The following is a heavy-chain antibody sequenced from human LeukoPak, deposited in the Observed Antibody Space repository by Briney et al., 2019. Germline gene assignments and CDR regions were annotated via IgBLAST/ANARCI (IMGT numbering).Heavy chain of an antibody. CDR1: GGSFSGYY. Sequence: SETLSLTCAVYGGSFSGYYWSWIRQPPGKGLEWIGEINHSGSTNYDPSLKSRVTISVDTFKNQFSLKLSSVTAADTAVYYCARGNYGDPSPYFDYWGQGTLVTVSS. V-gene: IGHV4-34*01. J-gene: IGHJ4*02. CDR2: INHSGST. CDR3: ARGNYGDPSPYFDY. D-gene: IGHD4-17*01.